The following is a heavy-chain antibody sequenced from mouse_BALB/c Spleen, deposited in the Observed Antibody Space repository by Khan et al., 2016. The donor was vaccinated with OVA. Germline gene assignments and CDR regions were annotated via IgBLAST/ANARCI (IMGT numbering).Heavy chain of an antibody. CDR3: ARWKYRYDGYFDY. J-gene: IGHJ2*01. V-gene: IGHV3-8*02. CDR2: INYSGST. CDR1: GDSITSGY. D-gene: IGHD2-14*01. Sequence: EVQLQESGPSLVKPSQTLSLTCSVTGDSITSGYWNWIRKFPGNKLEYMGYINYSGSTYYNPSLKSRISITRDTSKNQYYLQLNSVTSEDTATYYCARWKYRYDGYFDYWGQGTTLTVSS.